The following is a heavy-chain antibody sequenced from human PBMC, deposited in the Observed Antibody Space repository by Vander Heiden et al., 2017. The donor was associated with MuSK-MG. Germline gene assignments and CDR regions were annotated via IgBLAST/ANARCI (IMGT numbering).Heavy chain of an antibody. CDR2: IRSKANSYAT. CDR3: IVWGLRLGELSRTDY. J-gene: IGHJ4*02. CDR1: GFTFSGSA. V-gene: IGHV3-73*01. Sequence: EVQLVESGGGLVQPGGSLKLSCAASGFTFSGSAMHWVRQASGKGLGWVGRIRSKANSYATAYAASVKGRFTISRDDSKNTAYLQMNSLKTEDTAVYYCIVWGLRLGELSRTDYWGQGTLVTVSS. D-gene: IGHD3-16*02.